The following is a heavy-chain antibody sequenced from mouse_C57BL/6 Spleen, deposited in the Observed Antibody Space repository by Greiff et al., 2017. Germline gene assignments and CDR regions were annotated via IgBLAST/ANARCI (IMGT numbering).Heavy chain of an antibody. J-gene: IGHJ1*03. Sequence: EVKLVESGGGLVKPGGSLKLSCAASGFTFSDYGMHWVRQAPEKGLEWVAYISRGSSTIYYAATVKGRFTISRDTAKNTLFLQMTSLRSEDTAMYYCARPIYDGYAYFDVWGTGTTVTVSS. CDR2: ISRGSSTI. D-gene: IGHD2-3*01. CDR1: GFTFSDYG. V-gene: IGHV5-17*01. CDR3: ARPIYDGYAYFDV.